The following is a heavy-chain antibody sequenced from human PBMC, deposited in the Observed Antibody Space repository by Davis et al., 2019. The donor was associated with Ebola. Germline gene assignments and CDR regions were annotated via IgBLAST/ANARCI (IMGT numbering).Heavy chain of an antibody. D-gene: IGHD4-17*01. CDR2: ISSSGGTI. CDR3: ANVYGDYVQAPFFDY. V-gene: IGHV3-11*01. J-gene: IGHJ4*02. Sequence: GGSLRLSCAASGFIFSDYYMSWIRQAPGRGLEWVSYISSSGGTIYYADSVKGRFTISRDNAKNSLCLQMNSLRAEDTAVYYCANVYGDYVQAPFFDYWGQGTLVTVSS. CDR1: GFIFSDYY.